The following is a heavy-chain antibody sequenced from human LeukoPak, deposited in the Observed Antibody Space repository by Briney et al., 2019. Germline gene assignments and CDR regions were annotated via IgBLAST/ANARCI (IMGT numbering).Heavy chain of an antibody. D-gene: IGHD3-16*01. V-gene: IGHV4-61*02. CDR3: ARDNPFKYDYVN. J-gene: IGHJ4*02. CDR2: IYTTGST. CDR1: GGSISSGSYY. Sequence: PSQTLSLTCTVSGGSISSGSYYWSWIRQPAWKELEWIGRIYTTGSTNYSPSLKSRVTISADTSKNQFSLKLSSVTAADTAVYYCARDNPFKYDYVNWGQGTLVTVSS.